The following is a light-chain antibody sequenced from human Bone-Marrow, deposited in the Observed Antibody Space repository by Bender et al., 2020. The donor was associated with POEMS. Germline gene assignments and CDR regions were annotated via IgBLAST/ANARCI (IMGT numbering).Light chain of an antibody. Sequence: QSDLTQPASVSGTPGQRVTISCSGGSSNIGAHAVNWYQHLPGTAPKLLIYSSHRRPSEVPDRFSGSRSGTSASLAISGLQSEDEADYYCAVWDDSLNGWVFGGGTKLTVL. J-gene: IGLJ3*02. V-gene: IGLV1-44*01. CDR3: AVWDDSLNGWV. CDR2: SSH. CDR1: SSNIGAHA.